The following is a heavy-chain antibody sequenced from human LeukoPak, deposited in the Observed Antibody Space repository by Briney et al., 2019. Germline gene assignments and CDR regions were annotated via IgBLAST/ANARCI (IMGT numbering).Heavy chain of an antibody. D-gene: IGHD3-22*01. V-gene: IGHV4-34*01. CDR1: GGSFSGYY. CDR2: INHSGST. J-gene: IGHJ4*02. CDR3: ARSYYYDSSALDY. Sequence: SETLSLTCAVNGGSFSGYYWSWIRQPPGKGLEWIGEINHSGSTNYNPSLKSRVTISVDTSKNQFSLKLSSVTAADTAVYYCARSYYYDSSALDYWGQGTLVTVSS.